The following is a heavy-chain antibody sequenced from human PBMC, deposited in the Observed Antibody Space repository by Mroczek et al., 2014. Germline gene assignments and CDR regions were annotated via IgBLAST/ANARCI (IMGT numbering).Heavy chain of an antibody. CDR1: GFTFSDYY. CDR2: ISSSGSTI. CDR3: ARMSITIFGVVIMGWFDP. J-gene: IGHJ5*02. D-gene: IGHD3-3*01. Sequence: VQLQESGGGLVKPGGSLRLSCAASGFTFSDYYMSWIRQAPGKGLEWVSYISSSGSTIYYADSVKGRFTISRDNAKNSLYLQMNSLRAEDTAVYYCARMSITIFGVVIMGWFDPWGQGTLVTVSS. V-gene: IGHV3-11*01.